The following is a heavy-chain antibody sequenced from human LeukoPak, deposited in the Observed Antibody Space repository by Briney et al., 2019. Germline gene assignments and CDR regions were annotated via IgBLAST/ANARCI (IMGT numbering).Heavy chain of an antibody. Sequence: ASVKVSCKASGYTFTSYGISWVRQAPGQGLEWMGWISAYNGNTNYAQKLQGRVTMTTDTSTSTAYMELRSLRSDDTAVYYCARDQYSSSWYLEPHDAFDIWGQGTMVTVSS. CDR1: GYTFTSYG. D-gene: IGHD6-13*01. CDR3: ARDQYSSSWYLEPHDAFDI. CDR2: ISAYNGNT. V-gene: IGHV1-18*01. J-gene: IGHJ3*02.